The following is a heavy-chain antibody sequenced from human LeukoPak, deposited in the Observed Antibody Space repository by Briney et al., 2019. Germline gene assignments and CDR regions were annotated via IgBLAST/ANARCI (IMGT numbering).Heavy chain of an antibody. CDR2: ISSSSSYI. D-gene: IGHD3-16*02. CDR3: AKDPHYDYVWGSYRYTNYFDY. J-gene: IGHJ4*02. V-gene: IGHV3-21*01. CDR1: GFTFSSYS. Sequence: GGSLRLSCAASGFTFSSYSMNWVRQAPGKGLEWVSSISSSSSYIYYADSVKGRFTISRDNAKNSLYLQMNSLRAEDTAVYYCAKDPHYDYVWGSYRYTNYFDYWGQGTLVTVSS.